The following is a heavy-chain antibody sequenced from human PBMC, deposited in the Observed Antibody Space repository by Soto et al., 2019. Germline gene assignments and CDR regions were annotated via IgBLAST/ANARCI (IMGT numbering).Heavy chain of an antibody. CDR3: ARDYDGFDY. CDR1: SVSVTSSNW. Sequence: SETLSLTCDGSSVSVTSSNWWTWVRQPPGKGLEWIGKISHSGTVNYNATLRSRVIISVDKPKNQLSLKLMSVTAADTAVYYCARDYDGFDYWGQG. D-gene: IGHD3-16*01. J-gene: IGHJ4*02. CDR2: ISHSGTV. V-gene: IGHV4-4*02.